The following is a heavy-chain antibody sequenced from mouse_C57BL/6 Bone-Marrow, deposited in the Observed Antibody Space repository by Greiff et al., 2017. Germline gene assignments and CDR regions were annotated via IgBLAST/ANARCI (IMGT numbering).Heavy chain of an antibody. J-gene: IGHJ4*01. Sequence: DVKLVESGGGLVKPGGSLKLSCAASGFTFSDYGMHWVSQAPEKGLEWVAYISSGSSTIYYADTVKGRFTISIDNAKNTLFLQMTSLMSEDTAMYYCARKVLRRYAIDYWGQGTSVTVSS. CDR3: ARKVLRRYAIDY. CDR1: GFTFSDYG. D-gene: IGHD2-12*01. CDR2: ISSGSSTI. V-gene: IGHV5-17*01.